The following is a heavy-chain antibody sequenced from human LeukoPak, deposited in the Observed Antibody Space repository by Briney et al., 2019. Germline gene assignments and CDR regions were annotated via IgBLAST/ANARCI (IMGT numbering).Heavy chain of an antibody. J-gene: IGHJ4*02. CDR1: GGTLSSYT. D-gene: IGHD6-19*01. CDR2: IIPILGIA. CDR3: ARSIAVAGSLY. V-gene: IGHV1-69*02. Sequence: ASVKVSCKASGGTLSSYTISWVRQAPGQGLEWMGRIIPILGIANYAQKFQGRVTTTADKSTSTAYMELSSLRSEDTAVYYCARSIAVAGSLYWGQGTLVTVSS.